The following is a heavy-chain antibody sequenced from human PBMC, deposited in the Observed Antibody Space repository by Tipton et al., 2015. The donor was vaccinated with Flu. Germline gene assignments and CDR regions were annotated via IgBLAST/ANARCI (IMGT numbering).Heavy chain of an antibody. CDR1: GDPISSDYY. Sequence: TLSLTCAVSGDPISSDYYWGWIRQFSGKELEWIGTVSRTGSTIYNPSLKRRVTISVDTSKNQFSLKVTSLTAADTAVYYCARGSEYANAYLDFWGQGTLVTVSS. CDR3: ARGSEYANAYLDF. J-gene: IGHJ4*02. V-gene: IGHV4-38-2*01. D-gene: IGHD6-19*01. CDR2: VSRTGST.